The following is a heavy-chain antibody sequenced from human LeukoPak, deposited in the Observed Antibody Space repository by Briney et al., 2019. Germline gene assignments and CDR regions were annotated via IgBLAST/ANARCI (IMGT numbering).Heavy chain of an antibody. CDR3: AKDRSRYSGYDPRSYYFDY. V-gene: IGHV3-23*01. CDR2: ISGSGGST. J-gene: IGHJ4*02. D-gene: IGHD5-12*01. CDR1: GFTFSSYA. Sequence: PGGSLRLSCAASGFTFSSYAMSWVRQAPGKGQEWVSAISGSGGSTYYADSVKGRFTISRDNSKNTLYLQVNSLRTEDTAVYYCAKDRSRYSGYDPRSYYFDYWGQGTLVSVSS.